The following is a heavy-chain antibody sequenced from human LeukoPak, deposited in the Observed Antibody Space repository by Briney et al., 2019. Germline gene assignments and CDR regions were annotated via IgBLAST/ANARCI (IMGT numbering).Heavy chain of an antibody. D-gene: IGHD2-21*01. Sequence: GGSLRLSSAAPVFTFYAHAMCWVRQAPGKGLEWVSGIGSDGSTHASESVKGRFAISRDNSKNTLYLQMNNLRAEDTALYYCGKGFDYSVAMDVWGQGTMVTVSS. CDR2: IGSDGST. V-gene: IGHV3-23*01. CDR3: GKGFDYSVAMDV. J-gene: IGHJ6*02. CDR1: VFTFYAHA.